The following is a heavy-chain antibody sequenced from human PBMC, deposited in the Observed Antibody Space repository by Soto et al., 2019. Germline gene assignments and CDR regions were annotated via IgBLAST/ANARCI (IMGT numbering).Heavy chain of an antibody. Sequence: PSETLSLTCTVSGGSISSRSYYWGWIRQPPGKGLEWIGSIYYSGSTYYNPSLKSRLTISVDTSKNQFSLKLSSVTAADTAVYYCARGYYESSDYLAGSPIFDYGGPG. J-gene: IGHJ4*02. D-gene: IGHD3-22*01. V-gene: IGHV4-39*01. CDR1: GGSISSRSYY. CDR3: ARGYYESSDYLAGSPIFDY. CDR2: IYYSGST.